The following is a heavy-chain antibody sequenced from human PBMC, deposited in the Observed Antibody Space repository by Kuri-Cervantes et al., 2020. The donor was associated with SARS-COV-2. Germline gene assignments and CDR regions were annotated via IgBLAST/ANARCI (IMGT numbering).Heavy chain of an antibody. V-gene: IGHV3-30-3*01. CDR3: ATAPPFSGSYFDY. CDR1: GFTFSSYA. J-gene: IGHJ4*02. Sequence: GGSLRLSCAASGFTFSSYAMHWVRQAPGKGLEWVAVISYDGSNKYYADSVKGRFTISRDNSKNTLYLQMNSLRAEDTAVYYCATAPPFSGSYFDYWGQGTLVTVSS. D-gene: IGHD1-26*01. CDR2: ISYDGSNK.